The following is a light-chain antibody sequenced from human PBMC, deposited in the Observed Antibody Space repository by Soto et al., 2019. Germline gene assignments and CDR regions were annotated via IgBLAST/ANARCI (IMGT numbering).Light chain of an antibody. J-gene: IGKJ4*01. CDR3: QQFNSYPLT. CDR1: QGISSA. Sequence: AIQLTQSPSSLSASVGDRVTITCRASQGISSAFAWYQQKPGKAPNLLIYDASSLESGVPSRFSGSGSGTDFPLTISSLKPEEFATYYCQQFNSYPLTFGGGTKVEIK. V-gene: IGKV1-13*02. CDR2: DAS.